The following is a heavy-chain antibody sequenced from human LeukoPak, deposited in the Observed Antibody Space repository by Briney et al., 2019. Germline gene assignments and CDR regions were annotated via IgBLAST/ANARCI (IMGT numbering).Heavy chain of an antibody. CDR2: ISGSGGTI. Sequence: GGSLRLSCAASGFTFKNYAMAWVRQTPGKGLEWVSVISGSGGTIYYADSVKGRFTISRDNTKNTLFSQLNSLRGGDTAVYYCAKGHDSGPSYSDYWAQGTLVTVSS. CDR1: GFTFKNYA. J-gene: IGHJ4*02. CDR3: AKGHDSGPSYSDY. D-gene: IGHD3-10*01. V-gene: IGHV3-23*01.